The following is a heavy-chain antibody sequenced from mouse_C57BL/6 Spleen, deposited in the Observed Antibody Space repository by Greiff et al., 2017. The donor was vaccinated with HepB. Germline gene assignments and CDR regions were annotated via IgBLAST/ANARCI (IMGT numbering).Heavy chain of an antibody. J-gene: IGHJ4*01. D-gene: IGHD2-3*01. CDR1: GYTFTSYW. CDR3: ARHDDGYYIFYAMDY. Sequence: QVQLQQPGTELVKPGASVKLSCKASGYTFTSYWMHWVKQRPGQGLEWIGNINPSNGGTNYNEKFKSKATLTVDKSSLTAYMQLSSLTSEDSAVYYCARHDDGYYIFYAMDYWGQGTSVTVSS. V-gene: IGHV1-53*01. CDR2: INPSNGGT.